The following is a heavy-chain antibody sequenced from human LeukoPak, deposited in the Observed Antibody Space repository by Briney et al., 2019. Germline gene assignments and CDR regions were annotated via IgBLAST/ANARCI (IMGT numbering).Heavy chain of an antibody. Sequence: PGGSLRLSCAGSGFTFRNYEMNWVRQAPGKGLVWVSCISSSGGTTYYADSVKGRFTISRDNAKNSLYLEMNSLRAEDTAVYYCARDNYYDSSGIFDYWGQGTLVTVSS. CDR3: ARDNYYDSSGIFDY. CDR1: GFTFRNYE. J-gene: IGHJ4*02. V-gene: IGHV3-48*03. CDR2: ISSSGGTT. D-gene: IGHD3-22*01.